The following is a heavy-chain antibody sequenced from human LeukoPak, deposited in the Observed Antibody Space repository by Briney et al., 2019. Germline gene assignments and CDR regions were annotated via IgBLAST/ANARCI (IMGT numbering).Heavy chain of an antibody. D-gene: IGHD3-10*01. CDR2: ISGYTGNT. CDR1: GYTFSSYG. CDR3: ARSSWFGGRSEWRWFDP. Sequence: ASVKVSCKASGYTFSSYGISWVRQAPGQGLEWMGWISGYTGNTNYAQNRQGRVTMTTDASTSTAYMELRSLRSDDTALYYCARSSWFGGRSEWRWFDPWGQGTLVTVSS. J-gene: IGHJ5*02. V-gene: IGHV1-18*01.